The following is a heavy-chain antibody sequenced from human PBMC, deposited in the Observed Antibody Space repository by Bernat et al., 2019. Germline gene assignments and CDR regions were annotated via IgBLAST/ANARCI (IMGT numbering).Heavy chain of an antibody. D-gene: IGHD3-3*01. CDR1: GFTFDDYA. CDR3: ATELAYDLWSGRDY. J-gene: IGHJ4*02. V-gene: IGHV3-43*02. CDR2: ISGDGGST. Sequence: EVQLVESGGGVVQPGGSLRLSCAASGFTFDDYAMHWVRQAPGKGLEWVSLISGDGGSTYYADSVKGRFTISRDNSKNSLYLQMNSLRTEATALYYCATELAYDLWSGRDYWGQGTLVTVSS.